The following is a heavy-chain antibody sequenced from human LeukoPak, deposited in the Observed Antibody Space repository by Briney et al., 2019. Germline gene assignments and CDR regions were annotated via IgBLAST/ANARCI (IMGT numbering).Heavy chain of an antibody. CDR2: ISDDGSSK. D-gene: IGHD2-2*03. J-gene: IGHJ3*02. CDR1: GFTFSSYA. V-gene: IGHV3-30*04. Sequence: PGRSLRLSCAASGFTFSSYAMHWVRQAPGKGLEWVAVISDDGSSKYYADSVKGRFTISRDNSKNTLYLQMNSLRAEDTAVYYCARVDDLDAFDMWGQGTMVTVSP. CDR3: ARVDDLDAFDM.